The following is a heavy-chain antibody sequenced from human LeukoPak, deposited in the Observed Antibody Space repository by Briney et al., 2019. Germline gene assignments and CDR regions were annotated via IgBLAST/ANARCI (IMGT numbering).Heavy chain of an antibody. J-gene: IGHJ3*02. CDR2: INPNSNGT. Sequence: ASVKVSCKASGYTFTGYYMHWVRQAPGQGLEWMGWINPNSNGTNYAQKFQGRVTVTRDTSISTAYLELSRLRSDDTAVYYCAREHGSGGKGIDIWGQGTMVTVSS. CDR3: AREHGSGGKGIDI. V-gene: IGHV1-2*02. CDR1: GYTFTGYY. D-gene: IGHD3-10*01.